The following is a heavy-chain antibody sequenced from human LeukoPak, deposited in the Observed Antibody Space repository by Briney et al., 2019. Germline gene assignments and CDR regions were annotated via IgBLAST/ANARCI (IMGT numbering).Heavy chain of an antibody. CDR1: GGSISSYY. V-gene: IGHV4-4*07. D-gene: IGHD3-22*01. CDR2: IYTSGST. CDR3: ARDPGYYDTSGYPAYFDY. J-gene: IGHJ4*02. Sequence: PSETLSLTCTVSGGSISSYYWSWIRQPAGKGLEWIGRIYTSGSTNYNPSLKSRVTMSVDTSKNQFFLKLSSVTAADTAVYYCARDPGYYDTSGYPAYFDYWGQGTLVTVSS.